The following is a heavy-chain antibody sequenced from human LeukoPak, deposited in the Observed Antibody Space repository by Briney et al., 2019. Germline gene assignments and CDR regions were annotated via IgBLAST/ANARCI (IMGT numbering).Heavy chain of an antibody. CDR2: MYHSGST. V-gene: IGHV4-4*02. Sequence: SGTLSLTCAVSGGSISSNIWWSWVRQPPGKGLEWIGGMYHSGSTNSNPSLKSRVTISVDKSRNQFSLKLSSVTAADTAVYYCASKVNCSGGRCPTGAFDIWGQGTMVTVSS. CDR3: ASKVNCSGGRCPTGAFDI. CDR1: GGSISSNIW. D-gene: IGHD2-15*01. J-gene: IGHJ3*02.